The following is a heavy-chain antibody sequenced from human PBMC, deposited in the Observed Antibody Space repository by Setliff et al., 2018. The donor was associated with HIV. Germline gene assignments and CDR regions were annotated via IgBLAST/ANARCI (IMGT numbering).Heavy chain of an antibody. V-gene: IGHV1-69*13. D-gene: IGHD3-22*01. J-gene: IGHJ3*01. CDR1: GGTFSSYA. CDR3: ARDRHHYDSSGFDAFDL. CDR2: IIPIFGTA. Sequence: SVKVSCKASGGTFSSYAISWVRQAPGQGLEWMGGIIPIFGTANYAQKFQGRVTITADESTSTAYMELSSLRSEDTAVYYCARDRHHYDSSGFDAFDLWGQGTMVTVSS.